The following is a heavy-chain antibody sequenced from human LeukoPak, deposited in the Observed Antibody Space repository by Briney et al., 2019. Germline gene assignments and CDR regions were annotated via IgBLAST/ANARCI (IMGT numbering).Heavy chain of an antibody. CDR1: GYTFNTYA. J-gene: IGHJ3*02. D-gene: IGHD5-12*01. V-gene: IGHV1-3*01. Sequence: ASVKVSCKASGYTFNTYAIHWVRQARGQRPEWMGWINAGNGNTKSSQKFQGRVTLTRDKSASTAYMELSSLTSEDTAVYYCARAQGGYDFAAFDIWGQGTVVIVSS. CDR3: ARAQGGYDFAAFDI. CDR2: INAGNGNT.